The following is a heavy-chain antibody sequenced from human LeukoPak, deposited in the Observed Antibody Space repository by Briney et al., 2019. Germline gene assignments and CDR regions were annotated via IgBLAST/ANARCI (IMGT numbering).Heavy chain of an antibody. D-gene: IGHD6-13*01. CDR1: SGSFSDYS. CDR2: FTHAADT. Sequence: SETLSLTCGVYSGSFSDYSWTWIPQPPGKGLEWIGEFTHAADTEYTPSLKRRVSISVDTSTTQFSLTLPTVTAADTAVYYCARGGGAAAGTYHWGEG. V-gene: IGHV4-34*01. CDR3: ARGGGAAAGTYH. J-gene: IGHJ4*02.